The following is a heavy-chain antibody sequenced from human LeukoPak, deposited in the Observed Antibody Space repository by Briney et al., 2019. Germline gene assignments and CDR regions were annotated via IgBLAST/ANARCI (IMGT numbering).Heavy chain of an antibody. CDR3: VRVTMVRGVSMDV. CDR1: GGSISSGGYY. J-gene: IGHJ6*02. V-gene: IGHV4-31*03. CDR2: IYYSGST. Sequence: SETLSLTCTVSGGSISSGGYYWSWIRQHPGKGLEWIGYIYYSGSTYYNPSLKSRVTISVDTSKNQFSLKLSSVTAADTAVYYCVRVTMVRGVSMDVWGQGATVTVSS. D-gene: IGHD3-10*01.